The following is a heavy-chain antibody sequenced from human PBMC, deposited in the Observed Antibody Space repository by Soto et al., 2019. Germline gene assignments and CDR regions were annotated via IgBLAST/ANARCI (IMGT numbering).Heavy chain of an antibody. CDR3: AKDFVRYFAY. D-gene: IGHD3-3*01. CDR1: GFTFGSYG. CDR2: ISYDGSNK. J-gene: IGHJ4*02. Sequence: PGGSLRLSCAASGFTFGSYGMHWVRQAPGKGLEWVAVISYDGSNKYYADSVKGRFTISRDNSKNTLYLQMNSLRAEDTAVYYCAKDFVRYFAYWGQGSLVTVSS. V-gene: IGHV3-30*18.